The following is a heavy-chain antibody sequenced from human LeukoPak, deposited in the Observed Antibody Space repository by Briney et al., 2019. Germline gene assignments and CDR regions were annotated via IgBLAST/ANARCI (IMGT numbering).Heavy chain of an antibody. J-gene: IGHJ4*02. Sequence: ASVKVSCKASGYTFTSYGISWVRQAPGQGLEWMGWISAYNGNTNYAQKLQGRVTMTTDTSTSTAYMELSSLRSEDTAVYYCATEYYYDSSGYSKHPYFDYWGQGTLVTVSS. D-gene: IGHD3-22*01. V-gene: IGHV1-18*01. CDR3: ATEYYYDSSGYSKHPYFDY. CDR1: GYTFTSYG. CDR2: ISAYNGNT.